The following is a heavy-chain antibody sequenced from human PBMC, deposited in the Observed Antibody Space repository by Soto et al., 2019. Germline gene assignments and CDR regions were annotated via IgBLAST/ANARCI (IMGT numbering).Heavy chain of an antibody. Sequence: GVSLRLSCAASGFTFSSYWMNWVRQAPGKGLEWVANIKQDGSGSYYVDSVKGRFTISRDKAKNSLYLQMNSLRVEDTAVYYCARALGSGWYNYFNYWGQGTVVTVSS. CDR1: GFTFSSYW. V-gene: IGHV3-7*04. J-gene: IGHJ4*02. D-gene: IGHD6-19*01. CDR2: IKQDGSGS. CDR3: ARALGSGWYNYFNY.